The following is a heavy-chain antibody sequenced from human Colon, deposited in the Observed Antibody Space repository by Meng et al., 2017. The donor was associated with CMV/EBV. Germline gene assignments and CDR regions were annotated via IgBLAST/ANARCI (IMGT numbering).Heavy chain of an antibody. CDR3: ARLLLSDMGGSGWFDP. D-gene: IGHD6-19*01. CDR1: GYSFTTYW. J-gene: IGHJ5*02. Sequence: GESLKISCKGSGYSFTTYWIGWVRQMPGKGLEWMGIIYPGDSDTRYSPSFQGQVTMSVDKSISTAYLQWSSLKAADTAMYYCARLLLSDMGGSGWFDPWGQGTQVTVSS. V-gene: IGHV5-51*01. CDR2: IYPGDSDT.